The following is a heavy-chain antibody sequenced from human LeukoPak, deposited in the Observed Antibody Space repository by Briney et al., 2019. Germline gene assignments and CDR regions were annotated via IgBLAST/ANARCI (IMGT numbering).Heavy chain of an antibody. J-gene: IGHJ4*02. CDR1: GFTFSGYA. Sequence: GGSLRLSCAASGFTFSGYAMHWVRLAPGKGLEWVAFIRYDGSNKYYADSVKGRFTISRDNSKNTLYLQMNSLRAEDTAMYYCAKVDSSGSNCFDFWGQGTLVTVSS. D-gene: IGHD6-19*01. CDR3: AKVDSSGSNCFDF. V-gene: IGHV3-30*02. CDR2: IRYDGSNK.